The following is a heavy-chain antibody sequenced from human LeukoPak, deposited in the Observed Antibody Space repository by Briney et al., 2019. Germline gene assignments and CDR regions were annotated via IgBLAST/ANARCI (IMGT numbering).Heavy chain of an antibody. CDR2: ISGGGDIT. Sequence: GGSLRLSCAASGFTFSSYWMHWVRQAPRKGLEWVSAISGGGDITYYADSVKGRFTISRGNSKNTLYLQMNSLRADDTAVYYCARVGSSWSFDYWGQGTLVTVSS. D-gene: IGHD6-13*01. CDR1: GFTFSSYW. J-gene: IGHJ4*02. CDR3: ARVGSSWSFDY. V-gene: IGHV3-23*01.